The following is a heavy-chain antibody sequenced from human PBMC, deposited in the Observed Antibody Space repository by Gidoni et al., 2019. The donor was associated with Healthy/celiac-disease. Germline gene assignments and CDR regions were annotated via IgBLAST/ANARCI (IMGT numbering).Heavy chain of an antibody. V-gene: IGHV3-30*18. J-gene: IGHJ6*02. CDR3: AKLGTGTRKNYYYYGMDV. CDR2: ISYDGSNK. Sequence: VRQAPGKGLEWVAVISYDGSNKYYADSVKGRFTISRDNSKNTLYLQMNSLRAEDTAVYYCAKLGTGTRKNYYYYGMDVWGQGTTVTVSS. D-gene: IGHD2-2*01.